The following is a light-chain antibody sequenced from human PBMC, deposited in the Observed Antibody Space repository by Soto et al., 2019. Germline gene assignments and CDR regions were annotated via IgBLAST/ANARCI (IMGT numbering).Light chain of an antibody. Sequence: EIGLTQSPGTLSLSPGERATLSCRASQSVTSGYLAWYQQKPGQAPRLFISGASTRSTGIPDRFSGSGSGTDFTLTISRLEPEDFAVYYCQQYGNSRWTFGQGTKVEIK. CDR2: GAS. CDR3: QQYGNSRWT. J-gene: IGKJ1*01. V-gene: IGKV3-20*01. CDR1: QSVTSGY.